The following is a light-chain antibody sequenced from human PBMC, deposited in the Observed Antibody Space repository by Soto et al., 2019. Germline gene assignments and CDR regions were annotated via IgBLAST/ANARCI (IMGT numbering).Light chain of an antibody. CDR2: GNN. J-gene: IGLJ2*01. Sequence: QSLLTQPPSVSGAPGQRVSISCTGSSSNIGAGSEVHWYQQVPGTAPKLLIYGNNNRPSGVPDRFSASKSGTSASLAITGLQPEDEADYYCQASDSSVSGSKVFGGGTKLTVL. V-gene: IGLV1-40*01. CDR3: QASDSSVSGSKV. CDR1: SSNIGAGSE.